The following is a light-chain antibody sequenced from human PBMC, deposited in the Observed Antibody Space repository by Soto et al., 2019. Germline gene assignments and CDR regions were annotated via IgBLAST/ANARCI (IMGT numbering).Light chain of an antibody. CDR1: QSVSSN. V-gene: IGKV3D-15*01. CDR2: GAS. J-gene: IGKJ5*01. CDR3: QQYNNWPAIT. Sequence: EIVLTQSPATLSVSTGERATLXXRTSQSVSSNLAWYQQKPGQAPRLXXYGASTRATGIPARFSGSGSGTEFTLTISSLQSEDFTVYYCQQYNNWPAITFGQGTRLEIK.